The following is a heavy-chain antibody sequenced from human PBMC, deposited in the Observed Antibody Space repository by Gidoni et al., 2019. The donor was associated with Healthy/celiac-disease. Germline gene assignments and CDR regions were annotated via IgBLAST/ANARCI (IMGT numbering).Heavy chain of an antibody. CDR1: GFPFRSYA. J-gene: IGHJ4*02. CDR2: ISGSGGST. CDR3: AKDSGRLAVAGWGY. V-gene: IGHV3-23*01. D-gene: IGHD6-19*01. Sequence: EVQLLESGGGLVQPGGSLRLSCAASGFPFRSYAMSWVRQAPGKGLEWVSAISGSGGSTYYADSVKGRFTISRDNSKNTLYLQMNSLRAEDTAVYYCAKDSGRLAVAGWGYWGQGTLVTVSS.